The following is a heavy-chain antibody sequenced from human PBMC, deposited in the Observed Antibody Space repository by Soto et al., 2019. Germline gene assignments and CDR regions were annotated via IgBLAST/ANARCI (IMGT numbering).Heavy chain of an antibody. Sequence: QVQLVQSGAAVKKPGSSVKVSCKASGGTFSSYAISWVRQAPGQGLEWMGGIIPIFGTANYAQKFQGRVTITADESTSTAYMELSSLRSEDTAVYYCARHRVGGYNSWGFDYWGQGTLVTVSS. CDR3: ARHRVGGYNSWGFDY. V-gene: IGHV1-69*12. CDR2: IIPIFGTA. D-gene: IGHD5-12*01. J-gene: IGHJ4*02. CDR1: GGTFSSYA.